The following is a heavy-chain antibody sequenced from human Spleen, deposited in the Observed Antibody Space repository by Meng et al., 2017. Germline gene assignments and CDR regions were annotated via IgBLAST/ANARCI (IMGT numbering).Heavy chain of an antibody. J-gene: IGHJ5*02. CDR2: IYYSGST. D-gene: IGHD6-19*01. CDR3: VRSSGWVRTGFDP. Sequence: QLQLQESGSGLVKPSQTLSLTCAVSGGSFSSGGYSRSWIRQPPGKGLEWIGYIYYSGSTYYNPSLKSRVTISIDTSKSQFSLKLTSVTAADTAVYYCVRSSGWVRTGFDPWGQGTLVTVSS. V-gene: IGHV4-30-2*03. CDR1: GGSFSSGGYS.